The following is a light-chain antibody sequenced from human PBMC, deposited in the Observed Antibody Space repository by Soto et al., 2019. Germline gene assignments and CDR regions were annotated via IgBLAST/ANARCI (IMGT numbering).Light chain of an antibody. V-gene: IGKV4-1*01. CDR3: QQYYSTPPT. CDR2: WAS. CDR1: QSVLYSSNNKNY. J-gene: IGKJ1*01. Sequence: DIVMTQSPDSLAVSLGERATINCKSSQSVLYSSNNKNYLAWYQQKPGQPPKLLIYWASTRESGVPDRFGGSGSGKDFALAISSLQAEDVAVYYCQQYYSTPPTFGQGTKVEIK.